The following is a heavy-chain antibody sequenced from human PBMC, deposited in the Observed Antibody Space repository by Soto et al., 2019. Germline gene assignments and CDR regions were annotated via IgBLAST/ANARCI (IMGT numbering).Heavy chain of an antibody. CDR3: ARGGYSSGWPRIYYYYGMDV. CDR1: GFTFSSYG. CDR2: IWYDGSNK. Sequence: GGSLRLSCAASGFTFSSYGMHWVRQAPGKRLEWVAVIWYDGSNKYYADSVKGRFTISRDNSKNTLYLQMNSLRAEDTAVYYCARGGYSSGWPRIYYYYGMDVWGQGTTVTVSS. D-gene: IGHD6-19*01. J-gene: IGHJ6*02. V-gene: IGHV3-33*01.